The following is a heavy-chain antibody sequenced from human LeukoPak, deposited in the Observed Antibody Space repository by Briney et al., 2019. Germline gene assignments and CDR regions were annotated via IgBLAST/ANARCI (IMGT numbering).Heavy chain of an antibody. CDR2: ISYDGSNK. CDR1: GFTLSSYD. D-gene: IGHD3-3*02. Sequence: PGGSLRLSCAASGFTLSSYDMHWVRQAPGKGLEWVAVISYDGSNKYYADSVKGRFTISRDDSKNTLYLQMNSLRPEDTAVYYCARPYLERSLKFCMDVWGKGTTVTVSS. CDR3: ARPYLERSLKFCMDV. J-gene: IGHJ6*03. V-gene: IGHV3-30*03.